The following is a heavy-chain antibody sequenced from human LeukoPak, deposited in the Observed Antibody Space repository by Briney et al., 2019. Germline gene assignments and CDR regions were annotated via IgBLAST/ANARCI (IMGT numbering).Heavy chain of an antibody. V-gene: IGHV1-46*01. CDR2: INPSGGST. CDR1: GYTL. D-gene: IGHD6-13*01. Sequence: ASVTVSCKASGYTLHWVRQAPGQGLEWMGIINPSGGSTRYAQKFQGRVTMTRDTSTSTVYMELRSLRSEDTAVYYCASVDSSSWYELDYWGQGTLVTVSS. J-gene: IGHJ4*02. CDR3: ASVDSSSWYELDY.